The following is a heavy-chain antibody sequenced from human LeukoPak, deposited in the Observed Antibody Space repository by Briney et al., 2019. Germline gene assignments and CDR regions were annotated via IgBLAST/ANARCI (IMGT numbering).Heavy chain of an antibody. CDR2: IKQDGSAK. V-gene: IGHV3-7*04. CDR1: GLTFSDYW. D-gene: IGHD6-13*01. J-gene: IGHJ4*02. CDR3: VRQYNSSWLQFFGY. Sequence: PGGSLRLSCAAAGLTFSDYWMTWVRQAPGKGLEWVANIKQDGSAKYYVDSVQGRFTISRDNAKNSLYLQMNSLRAEDTAIYYCVRQYNSSWLQFFGYWGQGTLVTASS.